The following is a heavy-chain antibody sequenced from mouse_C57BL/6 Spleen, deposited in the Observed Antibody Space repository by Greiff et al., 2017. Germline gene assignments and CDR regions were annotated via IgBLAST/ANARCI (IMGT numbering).Heavy chain of an antibody. J-gene: IGHJ2*01. Sequence: QVQLQQPGAELVKPGASVKMSCKASGYTFTSYWITWVKQRPGQGLEWIGDIYPGSGSTNYNEKFKSKATLTVDTSSSTAYMQLSSLTSEDSAVYYCARGNYYGSSPDYFDYWGQGTTLTVSS. CDR1: GYTFTSYW. CDR3: ARGNYYGSSPDYFDY. V-gene: IGHV1-55*01. CDR2: IYPGSGST. D-gene: IGHD1-1*01.